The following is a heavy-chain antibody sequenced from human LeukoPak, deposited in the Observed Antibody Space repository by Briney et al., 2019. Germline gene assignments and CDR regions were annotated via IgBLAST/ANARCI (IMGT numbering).Heavy chain of an antibody. J-gene: IGHJ4*02. D-gene: IGHD1-26*01. CDR2: ISGSGGST. V-gene: IGHV3-23*01. CDR3: AKDTPRIVRATTGFDY. CDR1: GFTFSSYA. Sequence: PGGSLRLSCAASGFTFSSYAMSWVRQAPGKGLEWVSAISGSGGSTYYADSVKGRFTISRDNSKNTLYLQMNSLRAEDTAVYYCAKDTPRIVRATTGFDYWGQGTLVTVSS.